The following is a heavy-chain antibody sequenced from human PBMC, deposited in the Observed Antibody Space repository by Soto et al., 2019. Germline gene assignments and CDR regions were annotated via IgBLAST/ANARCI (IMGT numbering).Heavy chain of an antibody. D-gene: IGHD3-16*02. CDR2: INPNSGGK. CDR1: GYTFTGYY. Sequence: ASVKVSCKASGYTFTGYYMHWVRQAPGXGLGWMGWINPNSGGKNYAQKFQGWVTMTRDTSISTAYMELSRLRSDDTAVYYCARGSRTAPYRPPADAFDILCQGTIVTI. V-gene: IGHV1-2*04. CDR3: ARGSRTAPYRPPADAFDI. J-gene: IGHJ3*02.